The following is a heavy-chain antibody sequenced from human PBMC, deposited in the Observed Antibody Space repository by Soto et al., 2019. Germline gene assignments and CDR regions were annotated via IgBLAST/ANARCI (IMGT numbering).Heavy chain of an antibody. Sequence: ASVKVSCKASGYTFTSYGISWVRQAPGQGLEWMGWISAYNGNTNYAQKLQGRVTMTTDTSTSTAHMELRSLRSDDTAVYYCARDVPTLVAVAGTIAFDIWGQGTMVTVSS. V-gene: IGHV1-18*01. CDR3: ARDVPTLVAVAGTIAFDI. CDR1: GYTFTSYG. J-gene: IGHJ3*02. D-gene: IGHD6-19*01. CDR2: ISAYNGNT.